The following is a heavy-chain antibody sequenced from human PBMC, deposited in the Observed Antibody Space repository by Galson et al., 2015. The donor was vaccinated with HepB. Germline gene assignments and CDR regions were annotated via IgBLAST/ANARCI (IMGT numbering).Heavy chain of an antibody. D-gene: IGHD1-26*01. CDR3: ARSPHSGSYYDY. Sequence: ETLSLTCAVYGGSFSGYYWSWIRQPPGKGLEWIGEINHSGSTNYNPSLKSRVTISVDTSKNQFSLKLSSVTAADTAVYYCARSPHSGSYYDYWGQGTLVTVSS. J-gene: IGHJ4*02. CDR2: INHSGST. CDR1: GGSFSGYY. V-gene: IGHV4-34*01.